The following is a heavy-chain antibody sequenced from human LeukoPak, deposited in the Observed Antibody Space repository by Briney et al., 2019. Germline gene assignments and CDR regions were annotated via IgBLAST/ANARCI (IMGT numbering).Heavy chain of an antibody. CDR3: ARDRDYYDSSGPFDY. CDR2: ISYDGSNK. J-gene: IGHJ4*02. D-gene: IGHD3-22*01. CDR1: GFTFSSYA. Sequence: PGGSLRLSCAASGFTFSSYAMRWVRQAPGKGLEWVAVISYDGSNKYYADCVKGRFTISRDNSKNTLYLQMNSLRADDTAVYYCARDRDYYDSSGPFDYWGQGTLVTVSS. V-gene: IGHV3-30*04.